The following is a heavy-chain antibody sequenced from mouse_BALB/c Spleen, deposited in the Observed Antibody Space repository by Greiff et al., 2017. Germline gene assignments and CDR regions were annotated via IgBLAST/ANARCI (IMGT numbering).Heavy chain of an antibody. D-gene: IGHD1-2*01. CDR3: ARPLRLRGFAY. J-gene: IGHJ3*01. CDR2: ILPGSGST. V-gene: IGHV1-9*01. Sequence: VKLMESGAELMKPGASVKISCKATGYTFSSYWIEWVKQRPGHGLEWIGEILPGSGSTNYNEKFKGKATFTADTSSNTAYMQLSSLTSEDSAVYYRARPLRLRGFAYWGQGTLVTVSA. CDR1: GYTFSSYW.